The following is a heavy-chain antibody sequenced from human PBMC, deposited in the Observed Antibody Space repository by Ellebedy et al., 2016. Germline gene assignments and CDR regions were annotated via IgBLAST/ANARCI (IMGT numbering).Heavy chain of an antibody. D-gene: IGHD5-18*01. CDR1: GYSFTNYW. Sequence: GESLKISXQGSGYSFTNYWIAWVRRMPGQGLEWMGIIYPGDSDTTYSPSFQGQVTISADKSISTAYLQWSSLKASDTAIFYCARLNMDTRSSNGFDIWGEGTMVPVSS. CDR3: ARLNMDTRSSNGFDI. J-gene: IGHJ3*02. CDR2: IYPGDSDT. V-gene: IGHV5-51*01.